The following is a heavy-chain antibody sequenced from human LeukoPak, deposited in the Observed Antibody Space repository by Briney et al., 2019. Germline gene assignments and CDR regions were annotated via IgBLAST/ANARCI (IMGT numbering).Heavy chain of an antibody. J-gene: IGHJ2*01. D-gene: IGHD3-9*01. CDR2: ISGSGSST. CDR1: GFTLSSYA. V-gene: IGHV3-23*01. Sequence: PGWSLRLSCAASGFTLSSYAMSWVRQAPGKGLEWVSGISGSGSSTHYADSVKGRFTISRDNSKNTLYLQMNSLRAEDTAVYYCAKDIDRWYFDLWGRGTLVTVSS. CDR3: AKDIDRWYFDL.